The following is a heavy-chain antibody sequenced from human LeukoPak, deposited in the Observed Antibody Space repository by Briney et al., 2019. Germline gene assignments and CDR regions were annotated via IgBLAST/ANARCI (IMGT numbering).Heavy chain of an antibody. D-gene: IGHD3-10*01. CDR3: ARAVTYFYGSVTYDWFDP. J-gene: IGHJ5*02. Sequence: PGGSLRLSCAASAFTFSSYWMHWVRQTPGKGLVWVSRIKSDGSTIYADSVKGRFTISRDNARNTLYLQMNSLRVEDTAMYYCARAVTYFYGSVTYDWFDPWGQGTLVTVSS. V-gene: IGHV3-74*01. CDR2: IKSDGST. CDR1: AFTFSSYW.